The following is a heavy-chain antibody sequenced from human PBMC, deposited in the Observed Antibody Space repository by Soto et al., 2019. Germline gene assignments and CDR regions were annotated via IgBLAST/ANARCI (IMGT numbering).Heavy chain of an antibody. Sequence: QVKLVESGGGVVQPGRSLRLSCAASGFTFSTYGMHWVRQSPGKGLEGVAVISYDGNNKYYADSVKGRFTISRDSSENTLDLQMNSLRAEDTAVYYCAKSVYNWNDGFFDYWGQGTLVTVS. CDR3: AKSVYNWNDGFFDY. CDR2: ISYDGNNK. J-gene: IGHJ4*02. D-gene: IGHD1-1*01. CDR1: GFTFSTYG. V-gene: IGHV3-30*18.